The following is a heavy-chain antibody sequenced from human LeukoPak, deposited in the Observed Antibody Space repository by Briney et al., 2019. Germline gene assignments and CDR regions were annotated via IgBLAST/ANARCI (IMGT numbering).Heavy chain of an antibody. D-gene: IGHD3-10*01. J-gene: IGHJ4*02. CDR1: GFTFSSYA. CDR2: ISGSGGST. CDR3: AKFTRTLVRGALVN. V-gene: IGHV3-23*01. Sequence: PGGSLRLSCAASGFTFSSYAMSWARQAPGKGLEWVSTISGSGGSTYYADSVKGRFTISRDDSKNTLYLQMNSLRAEDTAIYYCAKFTRTLVRGALVNWGQGTLVTVSS.